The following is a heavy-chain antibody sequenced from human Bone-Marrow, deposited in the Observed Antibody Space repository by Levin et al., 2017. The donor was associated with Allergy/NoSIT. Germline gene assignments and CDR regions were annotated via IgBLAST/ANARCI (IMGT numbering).Heavy chain of an antibody. D-gene: IGHD5-12*01. J-gene: IGHJ4*02. V-gene: IGHV4-59*01. Sequence: SCTVSGGSISSYYWSWIRQPPGKGLEWIGYIYYSGSTNYNPSLKSRVTISVDTSKNQFSLKLSSVTAADTAVYYCARFYSGYGDYWGQGTLVTVSS. CDR3: ARFYSGYGDY. CDR2: IYYSGST. CDR1: GGSISSYY.